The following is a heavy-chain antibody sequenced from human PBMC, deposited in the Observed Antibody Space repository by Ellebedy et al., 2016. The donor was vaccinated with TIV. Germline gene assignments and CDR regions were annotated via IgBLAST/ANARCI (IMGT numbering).Heavy chain of an antibody. J-gene: IGHJ6*02. CDR1: GFTFSIYA. Sequence: GESLKISCAASGFTFSIYAMSWVRQASGPGLEWVPAISSGGSTTYYADSVKGRFTISRDNSKDTLYLQVSSLRVEDTAIYYCAKDFNPETHQVHGMDVWGQGTTVTVSS. D-gene: IGHD1-14*01. CDR2: ISSGGSTT. CDR3: AKDFNPETHQVHGMDV. V-gene: IGHV3-23*01.